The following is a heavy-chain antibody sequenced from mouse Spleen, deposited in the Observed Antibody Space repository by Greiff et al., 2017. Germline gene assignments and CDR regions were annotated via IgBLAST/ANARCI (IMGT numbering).Heavy chain of an antibody. J-gene: IGHJ3*01. V-gene: IGHV1-9*01. Sequence: QVQLQQSGAELMKPGASVKLSCKATGYTFTGYWIEWVKQRPGHGLEWIGEILPGSGSTNYNEKFKGKSTFTADTSSNTAYMQLSSLTTEDSAISYCARRGLSQAWFAYWGQGTLGTVSA. D-gene: IGHD3-3*01. CDR2: ILPGSGST. CDR3: ARRGLSQAWFAY. CDR1: GYTFTGYW.